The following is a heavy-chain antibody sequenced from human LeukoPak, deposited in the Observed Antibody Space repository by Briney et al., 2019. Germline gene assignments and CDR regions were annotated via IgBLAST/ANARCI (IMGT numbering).Heavy chain of an antibody. CDR2: MNPNSGNT. V-gene: IGHV1-8*01. J-gene: IGHJ4*02. Sequence: ASVKVSCKASGYTFTSCDINWVRQATGQGLEWMGWMNPNSGNTGYAQKFQGRVTMTRNTSISTAYMELSSLRSEDTAVYYCARGRHSYGYWEYYFDYWGQGTLVTVSS. D-gene: IGHD5-18*01. CDR3: ARGRHSYGYWEYYFDY. CDR1: GYTFTSCD.